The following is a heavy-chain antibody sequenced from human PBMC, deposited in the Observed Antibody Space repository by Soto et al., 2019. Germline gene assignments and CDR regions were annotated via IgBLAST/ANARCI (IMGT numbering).Heavy chain of an antibody. J-gene: IGHJ4*02. CDR2: IWYDGSNK. D-gene: IGHD3-10*02. Sequence: QVQLVESGGGVVQPGRSLRLSCAASGFTFSSYGMHWVRQAPGKGLEWVAVIWYDGSNKYYADSVKGRFTISRDNSKNTLYLQMNSLRAEETAVYYCARDLGSTMSFYYWGQGTLVTVSS. CDR1: GFTFSSYG. V-gene: IGHV3-33*01. CDR3: ARDLGSTMSFYY.